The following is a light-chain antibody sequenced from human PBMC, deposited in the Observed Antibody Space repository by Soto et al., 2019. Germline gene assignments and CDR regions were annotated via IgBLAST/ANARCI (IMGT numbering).Light chain of an antibody. Sequence: QSVLTQPPSVSGSPGQSVTISCTGTSTDFVSYNRVSWYQQPPGTAPKLIIYEASNRPSGVPDRFSGSKSGNTASLTVSGLQAEDEADYYCGSKAGSNKHVVFGGGTKLTVL. V-gene: IGLV2-18*02. CDR2: EAS. CDR3: GSKAGSNKHVV. J-gene: IGLJ2*01. CDR1: STDFVSYNR.